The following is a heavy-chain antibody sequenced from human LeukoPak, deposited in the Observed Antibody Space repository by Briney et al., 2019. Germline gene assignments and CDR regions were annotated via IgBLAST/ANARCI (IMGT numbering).Heavy chain of an antibody. CDR3: ARGRQWLVRGFDY. CDR1: GGSISSGSYY. D-gene: IGHD6-19*01. Sequence: SETLSLTCTVSGGSISSGSYYWSWIRQTAGEGLEWIGRFFTTGITNYNPSLKSRVTISVDTSKNPFSLKLSSVTAADTAVYYCARGRQWLVRGFDYWGQGTLVTVSS. J-gene: IGHJ4*02. CDR2: FFTTGIT. V-gene: IGHV4-61*02.